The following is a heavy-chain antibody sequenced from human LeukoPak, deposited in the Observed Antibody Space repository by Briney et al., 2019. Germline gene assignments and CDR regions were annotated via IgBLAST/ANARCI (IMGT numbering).Heavy chain of an antibody. J-gene: IGHJ5*02. CDR2: INHSGST. Sequence: PSETLSLTCAVYGGSFSGYYWSWIRQPPGKGLEWIGEINHSGSTNYNPSLKSRVTISVDTSKNQFSLKPSSVTAADTAVYYCALLLYYDSSGYPNWFDPWGQGTLVTVSS. CDR1: GGSFSGYY. D-gene: IGHD3-22*01. V-gene: IGHV4-34*01. CDR3: ALLLYYDSSGYPNWFDP.